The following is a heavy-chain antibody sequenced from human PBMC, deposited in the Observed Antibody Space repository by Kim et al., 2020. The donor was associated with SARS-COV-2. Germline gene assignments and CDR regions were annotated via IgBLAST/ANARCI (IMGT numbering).Heavy chain of an antibody. V-gene: IGHV3-21*01. CDR2: ISSSYSYI. D-gene: IGHD3-16*01. J-gene: IGHJ6*02. CDR3: ARATIMREAMDV. Sequence: GGSLRLSCVASGFTFTNYDMNWVRQAPGKGLEWLSSISSSYSYIYYADSVRGRFTISRDNAKNSLYLQLNSLRGEDTALYYCARATIMREAMDVWGQGTT. CDR1: GFTFTNYD.